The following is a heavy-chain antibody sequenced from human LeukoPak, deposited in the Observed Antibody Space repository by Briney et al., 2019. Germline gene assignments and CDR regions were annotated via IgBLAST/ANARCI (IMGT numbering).Heavy chain of an antibody. D-gene: IGHD3-10*01. CDR1: GFTFSSYA. CDR3: AKYILEGIYYGSGSPDY. Sequence: GGSLRLSCAVSGFTFSSYAMGWVRQAPGEGLEWVSSISGSGGSTYYADSVKGRFTISRDNSKNTLFLHMISLRVEDTAVYYCAKYILEGIYYGSGSPDYWGQGTLVTVSS. J-gene: IGHJ4*02. CDR2: ISGSGGST. V-gene: IGHV3-23*01.